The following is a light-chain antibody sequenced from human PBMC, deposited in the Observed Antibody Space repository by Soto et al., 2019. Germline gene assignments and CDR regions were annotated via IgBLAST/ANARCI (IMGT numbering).Light chain of an antibody. CDR1: SSDVGSYNL. Sequence: QSALTQPASVSGSPGQSITISCTGTSSDVGSYNLVSWYQQHPGKAPKLMIYEGSKRPSGVSNRFSGSKSGNTASLTSSGLQAEDEADYYCCSYAGSSIVVFGGGTKLTVL. CDR3: CSYAGSSIVV. V-gene: IGLV2-23*01. CDR2: EGS. J-gene: IGLJ2*01.